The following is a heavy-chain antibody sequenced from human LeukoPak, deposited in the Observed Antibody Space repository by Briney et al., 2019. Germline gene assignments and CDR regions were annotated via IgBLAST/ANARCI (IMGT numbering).Heavy chain of an antibody. CDR3: ARDADCSGENCYEYFRH. D-gene: IGHD2-15*01. CDR2: INPNSGCT. V-gene: IGHV1-2*02. Sequence: ASVKVSCKASGYTFTGYYMHWVRQAPGQGLEWMGWINPNSGCTNYAQKFQGRVTMTRDTSISTAYMELSRLRSDDTAVYYCARDADCSGENCYEYFRHWGQGTLVTVSP. CDR1: GYTFTGYY. J-gene: IGHJ1*01.